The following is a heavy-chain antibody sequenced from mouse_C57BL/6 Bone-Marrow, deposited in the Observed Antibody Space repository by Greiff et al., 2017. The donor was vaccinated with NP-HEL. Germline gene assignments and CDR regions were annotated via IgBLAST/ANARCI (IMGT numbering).Heavy chain of an antibody. CDR1: GYTFTSYW. CDR2: IDPSDSYT. J-gene: IGHJ2*01. Sequence: VQLQQSGAELVMPGASVKLSCKASGYTFTSYWMHWVKQRPGQGLEWIGEIDPSDSYTNYNQKFKGQSTLTVDKSSSTAYMQLSSLTSEDSAVYYCARWPYYFDYWGQGTTLTVSS. V-gene: IGHV1-69*01. CDR3: ARWPYYFDY.